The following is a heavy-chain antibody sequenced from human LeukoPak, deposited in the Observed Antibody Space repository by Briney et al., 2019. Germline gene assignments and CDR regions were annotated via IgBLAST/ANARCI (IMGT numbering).Heavy chain of an antibody. CDR3: ARDGDCGGGSCYYYYGMDV. D-gene: IGHD2-15*01. J-gene: IGHJ6*02. CDR2: IYTSGST. V-gene: IGHV4-4*07. CDR1: GGSISSYY. Sequence: SETLSLTCTVSGGSISSYYWSWIRQPAGKGLEWIGRIYTSGSTNYNPSLKSRVTMSVDTSKNQFSLKLSSVTAADTAVYYCARDGDCGGGSCYYYYGMDVWGQGTTVTVSS.